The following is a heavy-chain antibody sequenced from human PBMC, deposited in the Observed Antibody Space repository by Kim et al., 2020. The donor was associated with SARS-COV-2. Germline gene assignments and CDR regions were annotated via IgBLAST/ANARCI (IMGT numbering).Heavy chain of an antibody. V-gene: IGHV7-4-1*02. CDR2: INTNTGNP. CDR1: GYTFTSYA. Sequence: ASVKVSCKASGYTFTSYAMNWVRQAPGQGLEWMGWINTNTGNPTYAQGFTGRFVFSLDTSVSTAYLQISSLKAEDTAVYYCARGGLRYFDWFGSFGMDVWGQGTTVTVSS. J-gene: IGHJ6*02. D-gene: IGHD3-9*01. CDR3: ARGGLRYFDWFGSFGMDV.